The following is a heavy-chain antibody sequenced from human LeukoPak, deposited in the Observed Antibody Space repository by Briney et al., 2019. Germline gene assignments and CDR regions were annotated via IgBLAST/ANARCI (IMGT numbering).Heavy chain of an antibody. CDR2: INPNSGGT. D-gene: IGHD3-16*02. V-gene: IGHV1-2*02. Sequence: ASVKVSCKASGYTFTGYYMHWVRQAPGQGLEWMGWINPNSGGTNYAQKFQGRVTMTRDTSTSTAYMELRSLRSDDTAVYYCARDSSFMITFGGVIVLFDYWGQGTLATVSS. J-gene: IGHJ4*02. CDR1: GYTFTGYY. CDR3: ARDSSFMITFGGVIVLFDY.